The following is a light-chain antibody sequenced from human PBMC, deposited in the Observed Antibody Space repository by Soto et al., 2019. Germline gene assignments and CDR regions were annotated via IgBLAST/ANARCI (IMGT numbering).Light chain of an antibody. V-gene: IGKV2-24*01. CDR1: QSLEDSDGNSY. CDR3: MQATQFPWT. Sequence: QSLEDSDGNSYLSWLHQRPGQPPRLLIYKISNRLSGVPDRFSGSGAGTVFTLRISRVEADDVGLYYCMQATQFPWTFGQGTKVDIK. J-gene: IGKJ1*01. CDR2: KIS.